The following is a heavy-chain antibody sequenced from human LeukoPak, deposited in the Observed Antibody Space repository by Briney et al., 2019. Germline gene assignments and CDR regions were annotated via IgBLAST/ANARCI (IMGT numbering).Heavy chain of an antibody. J-gene: IGHJ6*02. Sequence: GGSLRLSCVASGFTFSSHWMHWVRQGPGKGLVWVSRIDGDGRSTNYADSVKGRFTISRDNAKNTLYLRMNSLRVEDTATYYCARDRRVAADFHYYYGMDVWGQGTTVTVSS. CDR1: GFTFSSHW. CDR2: IDGDGRST. D-gene: IGHD6-25*01. V-gene: IGHV3-74*01. CDR3: ARDRRVAADFHYYYGMDV.